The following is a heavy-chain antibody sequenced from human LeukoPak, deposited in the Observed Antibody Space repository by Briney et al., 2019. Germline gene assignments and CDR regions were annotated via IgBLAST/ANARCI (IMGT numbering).Heavy chain of an antibody. J-gene: IGHJ3*02. Sequence: TSETLSLTCTVSGGSISSYYWSWIRQPPGKGLEWIGNIYYSGSTNYNPSLKSRVTISVDTSKNQFSLRLNSVTAADTAVYYCARDKGLPQAFDIWGQGTMVTVSS. D-gene: IGHD5/OR15-5a*01. CDR3: ARDKGLPQAFDI. CDR2: IYYSGST. CDR1: GGSISSYY. V-gene: IGHV4-59*01.